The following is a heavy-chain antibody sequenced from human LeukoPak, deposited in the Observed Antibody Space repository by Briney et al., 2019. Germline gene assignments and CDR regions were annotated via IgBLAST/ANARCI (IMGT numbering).Heavy chain of an antibody. CDR3: AKDRPNYYGSNGHYYKLNGDC. CDR2: ITSSGAAT. CDR1: GFTFSSYA. V-gene: IGHV3-23*01. J-gene: IGHJ4*02. Sequence: GGSLRLSCAASGFTFSSYAMSWVRQAPGKGLEWVSSITSSGAATYYADSVKGRFTISRNNSDNTLYLQMNSLRAEDTAVYYCAKDRPNYYGSNGHYYKLNGDCWGQGTLVTVSS. D-gene: IGHD3-22*01.